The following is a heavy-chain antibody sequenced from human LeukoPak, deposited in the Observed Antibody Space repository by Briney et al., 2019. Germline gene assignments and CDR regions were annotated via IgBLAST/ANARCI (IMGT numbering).Heavy chain of an antibody. Sequence: PSQTLSLTCTVSGGSISSGDYYWSWIRQPLGKGLEWIGYIYYSGSTYYNPSLKSRVTISVDTSKNQFSLKLSSVTAADTAVYYCARHNYCSSTSCYSPWGQGTLVTVSS. V-gene: IGHV4-30-4*08. CDR3: ARHNYCSSTSCYSP. CDR1: GGSISSGDYY. J-gene: IGHJ5*02. CDR2: IYYSGST. D-gene: IGHD2-2*01.